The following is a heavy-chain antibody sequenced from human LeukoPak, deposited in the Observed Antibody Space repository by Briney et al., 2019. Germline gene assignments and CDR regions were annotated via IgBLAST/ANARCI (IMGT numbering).Heavy chain of an antibody. CDR3: ARTGYIDEGFDY. Sequence: PGGSLRLSCAASGFAISGYWMSWVRQAPDKGLEWVANINQDASSISYAGSVKGRFTISRDNAMKSLYLQMNSLRAEDTAVYYCARTGYIDEGFDYWGQGTLVTVSS. CDR1: GFAISGYW. CDR2: INQDASSI. J-gene: IGHJ4*02. V-gene: IGHV3-7*04. D-gene: IGHD1-1*01.